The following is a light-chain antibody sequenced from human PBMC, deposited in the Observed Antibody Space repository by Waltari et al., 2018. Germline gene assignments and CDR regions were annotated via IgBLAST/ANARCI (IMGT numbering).Light chain of an antibody. J-gene: IGKJ1*01. CDR3: QQYYSTPWT. V-gene: IGKV4-1*01. CDR1: QSVLYSSNSKNY. CDR2: WAS. Sequence: DIVMTQSPDSLAVSLGERATINCKSSQSVLYSSNSKNYLAWYQQKPGQPPNLLIYWASTLESGVPDRFSGGGSGTDFTLTISSLQAEDVAVYYCQQYYSTPWTFGQGTKVEIK.